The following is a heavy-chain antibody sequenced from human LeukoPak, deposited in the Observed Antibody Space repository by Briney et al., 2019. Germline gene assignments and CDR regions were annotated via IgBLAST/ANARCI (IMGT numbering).Heavy chain of an antibody. D-gene: IGHD6-13*01. CDR1: GFSVSSY. CDR2: IYTGGST. CDR3: ARVLPGPGMTTAAAFDV. J-gene: IGHJ3*01. V-gene: IGHV3-53*01. Sequence: PGESLRLSCAASGFSVSSYMTWVRQAPGKGLEWVSIIYTGGSTYYADSVKGRFTISRDVSKNTLYLQTNSLRAEDTAVYYCARVLPGPGMTTAAAFDVWGQGTMVTVSS.